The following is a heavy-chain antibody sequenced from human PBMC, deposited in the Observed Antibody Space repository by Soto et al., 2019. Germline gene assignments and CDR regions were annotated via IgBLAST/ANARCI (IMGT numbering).Heavy chain of an antibody. CDR3: ARDVYSVEY. CDR1: GYTLTGHF. Sequence: QVQLVQSGAEVKKPGASVKVSCKASGYTLTGHFLHWVRQAPGQGLEWMGWINPHSGDTNYAPKLQGRVTMTMDTSLSTAYVELSRLRSDDTAVYYCARDVYSVEYWGQGTLVTVSS. CDR2: INPHSGDT. D-gene: IGHD2-8*01. J-gene: IGHJ4*02. V-gene: IGHV1-2*02.